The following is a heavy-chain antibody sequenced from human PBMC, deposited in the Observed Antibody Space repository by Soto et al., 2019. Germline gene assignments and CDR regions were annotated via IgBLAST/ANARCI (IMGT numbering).Heavy chain of an antibody. Sequence: SVKVSCKASGGTFSSYAISWVRQAPGQGLEWMGGIIPIFGTANYAQKFQGRVTITADKSTSPAYMELSSLRSEDTAVYYCARERLGSSGWGDYYYSYGMDVWGQGTTVTVSS. CDR2: IIPIFGTA. CDR1: GGTFSSYA. J-gene: IGHJ6*02. CDR3: ARERLGSSGWGDYYYSYGMDV. D-gene: IGHD3-22*01. V-gene: IGHV1-69*06.